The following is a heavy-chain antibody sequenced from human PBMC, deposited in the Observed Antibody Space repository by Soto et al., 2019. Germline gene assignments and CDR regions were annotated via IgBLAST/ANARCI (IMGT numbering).Heavy chain of an antibody. CDR3: ARHSASSWFDS. CDR2: INHSGST. D-gene: IGHD6-13*01. J-gene: IGHJ5*01. V-gene: IGHV4-34*01. Sequence: QVQLQQWGAGLLKPSETLSLTCAVYGGSFSGYYWSWIRQPPGKGLEWIGEINHSGSTNYNPSLKSRVTISVDTSKNQFSLKVTSVAAADTAVYYCARHSASSWFDSWGQGVMVTVSS. CDR1: GGSFSGYY.